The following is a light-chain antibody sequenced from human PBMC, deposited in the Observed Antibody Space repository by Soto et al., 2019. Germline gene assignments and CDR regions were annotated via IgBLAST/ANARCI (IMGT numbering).Light chain of an antibody. CDR1: QSISSW. J-gene: IGKJ1*01. V-gene: IGKV1-5*03. Sequence: DIPMTQSPSTLSASVGDRVTITCRASQSISSWLAWYQQKPGKAPKLLIYKASSLESGVPSRFSGSGSGTGFSLTISGLQPDDFATYYCLQYSTFWTFGQGTKVEIK. CDR2: KAS. CDR3: LQYSTFWT.